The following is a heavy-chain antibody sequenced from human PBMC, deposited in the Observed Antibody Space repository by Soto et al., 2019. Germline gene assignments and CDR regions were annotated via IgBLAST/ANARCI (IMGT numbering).Heavy chain of an antibody. Sequence: PSETLSLTCAVYGGSFSGYYWSWIRQPPGKGLEWIGEINHSGSTNYNPSLKSRVTISVDTSKNQFSPKLSSVTAADTAVYYCAREKPYSSSWYHDYWGQGTLVTVSS. D-gene: IGHD6-13*01. J-gene: IGHJ4*02. CDR1: GGSFSGYY. CDR2: INHSGST. V-gene: IGHV4-34*01. CDR3: AREKPYSSSWYHDY.